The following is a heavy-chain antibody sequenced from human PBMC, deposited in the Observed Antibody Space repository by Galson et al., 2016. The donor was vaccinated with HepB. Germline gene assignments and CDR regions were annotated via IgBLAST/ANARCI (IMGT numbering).Heavy chain of an antibody. D-gene: IGHD3-9*01. CDR1: GYTFTRYY. CDR3: ARLVSSRSPYDS. J-gene: IGHJ4*02. V-gene: IGHV1-46*01. CDR2: INPSGGST. Sequence: SVKVSCKASGYTFTRYYIHWVRQAPGQGLEWMGVINPSGGSTKDAQKFQGRVTMTRDTSTNTVYMELSSLRSEDTAVYFCARLVSSRSPYDSWGQGTLVTVSS.